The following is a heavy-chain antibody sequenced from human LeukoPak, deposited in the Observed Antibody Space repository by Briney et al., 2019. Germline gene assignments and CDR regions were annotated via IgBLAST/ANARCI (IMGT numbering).Heavy chain of an antibody. CDR3: ARDYGRQWLVYFDY. J-gene: IGHJ4*02. V-gene: IGHV1-2*02. CDR2: INPNSGGT. Sequence: ASVKVSCKASGYTFTGYYMHWVRQAPGQGLEWMGWINPNSGGTNYAQKFQGRVTMTRDTSISAAYMELSRLRSDDTAVYYCARDYGRQWLVYFDYWGQGTLVTVSS. CDR1: GYTFTGYY. D-gene: IGHD6-19*01.